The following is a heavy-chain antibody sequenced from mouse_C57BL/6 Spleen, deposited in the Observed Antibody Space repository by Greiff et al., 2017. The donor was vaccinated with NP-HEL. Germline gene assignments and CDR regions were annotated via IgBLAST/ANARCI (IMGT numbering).Heavy chain of an antibody. Sequence: QVQLQQPGAELVKPGASVKMSCKASGYTFTSYWITWVKQRPGQGLEWIGDIYPGSGSTNYNEKFKSKATLTVDTSSSTAYMQLSSLTSEDSAVYYCARWDSNYEGYYAMDYWGQGTSVTVSS. J-gene: IGHJ4*01. V-gene: IGHV1-55*01. CDR3: ARWDSNYEGYYAMDY. D-gene: IGHD2-5*01. CDR2: IYPGSGST. CDR1: GYTFTSYW.